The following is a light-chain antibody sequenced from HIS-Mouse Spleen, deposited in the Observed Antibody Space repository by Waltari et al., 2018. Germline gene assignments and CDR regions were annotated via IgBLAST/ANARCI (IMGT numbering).Light chain of an antibody. Sequence: QSSLTQPASASGSPGQPITISCTGTSSDAGSYNLVPWYQQHPGKAPKLMIYEGSKRPSGVSNRFSGSKSGNTASLTISGLQAEDEADYYCCSYAGSSTLVFGGGTKLTVL. J-gene: IGLJ3*02. CDR1: SSDAGSYNL. V-gene: IGLV2-23*01. CDR2: EGS. CDR3: CSYAGSSTLV.